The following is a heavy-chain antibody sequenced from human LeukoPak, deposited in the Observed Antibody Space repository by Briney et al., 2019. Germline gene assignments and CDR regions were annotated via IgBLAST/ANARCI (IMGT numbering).Heavy chain of an antibody. CDR2: IKQDGSEK. J-gene: IGHJ5*02. CDR1: GFTFSRYW. V-gene: IGHV3-7*02. D-gene: IGHD1-26*01. CDR3: AGVFYSGSFDP. Sequence: ARGSLRLSCAASGFTFSRYWMAWVRQAPGKGLEWVANIKQDGSEKYYVDSVKGRFTISRDNAKNSLFLQMNSLRAEDTAVYYCAGVFYSGSFDPWGQGTLVTVSS.